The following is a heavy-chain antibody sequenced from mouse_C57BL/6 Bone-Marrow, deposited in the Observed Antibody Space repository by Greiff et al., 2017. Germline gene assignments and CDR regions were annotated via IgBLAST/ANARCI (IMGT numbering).Heavy chain of an antibody. V-gene: IGHV5-15*01. CDR2: ISNLAYSI. CDR3: ARWLLRAMDY. D-gene: IGHD2-3*01. Sequence: EVHLVESGGGLVQPGGSLKLSCAASGFTFSDYGMAWVRQAPRKGPEWVAFISNLAYSIYYADTVTGRFTISRGNAKNTLYLEMSSLRSEDTAMYYCARWLLRAMDYWGQGTSVTVSS. J-gene: IGHJ4*01. CDR1: GFTFSDYG.